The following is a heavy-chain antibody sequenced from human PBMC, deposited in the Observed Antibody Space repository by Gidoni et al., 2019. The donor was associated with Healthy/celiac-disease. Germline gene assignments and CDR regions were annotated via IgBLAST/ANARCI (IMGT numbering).Heavy chain of an antibody. CDR2: IYPGDSDT. D-gene: IGHD3-10*01. CDR1: GYSFTSYW. V-gene: IGHV5-51*01. CDR3: ARESRTYYYGSGSEWDAFDI. Sequence: EVQRLQSGAEGKKPGESLKISCRGSGYSFTSYWTGWVRQMPGKGLEWMGIIYPGDSDTRYSPSFQGQVTISADKSISTAYLQWSSLKASDTAMYYCARESRTYYYGSGSEWDAFDIWGQGTMVTVSS. J-gene: IGHJ3*02.